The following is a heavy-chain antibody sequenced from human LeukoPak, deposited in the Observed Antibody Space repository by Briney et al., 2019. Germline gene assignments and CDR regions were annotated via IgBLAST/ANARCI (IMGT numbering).Heavy chain of an antibody. CDR1: GFSFSSYG. Sequence: GGSLRLSCEASGFSFSSYGMHWVRQAPGKGLEWVAVISYDGSNKYYGDSAKGRFTISRDNSENTLYLQMNSLRIDDTAAYYCAKRLVAVGPYFDDWGQGTLVTVSS. J-gene: IGHJ4*02. D-gene: IGHD6-6*01. CDR2: ISYDGSNK. CDR3: AKRLVAVGPYFDD. V-gene: IGHV3-30*18.